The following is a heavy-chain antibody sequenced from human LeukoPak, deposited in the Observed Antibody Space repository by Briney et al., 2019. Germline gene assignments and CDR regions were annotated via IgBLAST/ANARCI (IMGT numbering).Heavy chain of an antibody. D-gene: IGHD3-3*01. CDR1: GFTFSSYG. CDR2: IWYDGSNK. J-gene: IGHJ4*02. CDR3: AKGYTAYDFWSGYYTGYAAGGVDY. Sequence: PGRSLRLSCAASGFTFSSYGMHWVRQAPGKGLEWVAVIWYDGSNKYYADSVKGRFTISRDNSKNTLYLQMNSLRAEDTAVYYCAKGYTAYDFWSGYYTGYAAGGVDYWGQGTLVTVSS. V-gene: IGHV3-33*06.